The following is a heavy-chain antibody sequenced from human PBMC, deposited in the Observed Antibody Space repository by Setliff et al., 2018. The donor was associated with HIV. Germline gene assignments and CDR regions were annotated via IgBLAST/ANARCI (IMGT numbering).Heavy chain of an antibody. J-gene: IGHJ4*02. CDR3: ARRRYGDFDY. V-gene: IGHV4-59*08. CDR2: IYYSGST. CDR1: GGSISSYY. Sequence: SETLSLTCTVSGGSISSYYWSWIRQPPGKGLEWIGYIYYSGSTNYNPSLKSRVTISVDTSENQFSLKLSSVTAADTAVYYCARRRYGDFDYWGQGTLVTVSS. D-gene: IGHD3-10*01.